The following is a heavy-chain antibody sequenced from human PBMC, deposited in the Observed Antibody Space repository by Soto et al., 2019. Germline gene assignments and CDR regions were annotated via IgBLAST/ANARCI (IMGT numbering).Heavy chain of an antibody. CDR3: ARHGHGMYSSSRPTFVRAFDI. V-gene: IGHV4-59*08. D-gene: IGHD6-6*01. Sequence: QVQLQESGPGLVKPSETLSLTCTVSGGSISSYYWSWIRQPPGKGLEWIGYIYYSGSTNYNPSLKSRVTISVDTSKNQFSLKLSSVTAADTAVYYCARHGHGMYSSSRPTFVRAFDIWGQGTMVTVSS. J-gene: IGHJ3*02. CDR1: GGSISSYY. CDR2: IYYSGST.